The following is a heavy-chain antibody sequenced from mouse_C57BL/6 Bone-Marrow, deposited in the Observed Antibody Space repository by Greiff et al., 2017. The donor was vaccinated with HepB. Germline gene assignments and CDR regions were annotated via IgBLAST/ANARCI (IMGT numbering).Heavy chain of an antibody. J-gene: IGHJ3*01. CDR2: IWSGGST. CDR1: GFSLTSYG. CDR3: ARKTVIYYDYAFAY. Sequence: VHLVESGPGLVQPSQSLSITCTVSGFSLTSYGVHWVRQSPGKGLEWLGVIWSGGSTDYNAAFISGLSISKDNSKSQVFFKMNSLQADDTAIYYCARKTVIYYDYAFAYWGQGTLVTVSA. D-gene: IGHD2-4*01. V-gene: IGHV2-2*01.